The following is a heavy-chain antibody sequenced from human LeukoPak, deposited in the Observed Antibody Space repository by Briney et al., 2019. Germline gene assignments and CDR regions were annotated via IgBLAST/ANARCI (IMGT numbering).Heavy chain of an antibody. D-gene: IGHD5-18*01. CDR2: ISSSSSYI. CDR3: ATSRGYNSGYRALELPPSPID. V-gene: IGHV3-21*01. CDR1: GFTYSSYS. Sequence: GGSLRHSCAASGFTYSSYSMNWLRQAPGEGLEWVSSISSSSSYIYYADSLKGRFTIARDNAKNSLFLQMNSLRAEDTAAYYCATSRGYNSGYRALELPPSPIDWGQGTLVTVSS. J-gene: IGHJ4*02.